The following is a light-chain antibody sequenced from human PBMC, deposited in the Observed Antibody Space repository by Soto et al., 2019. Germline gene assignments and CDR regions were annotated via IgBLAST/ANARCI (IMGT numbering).Light chain of an antibody. CDR2: EVS. CDR3: SSYADSTVV. J-gene: IGLJ2*01. CDR1: SSDFGAYNY. Sequence: QSALTQPPSASGSPGQSVAISCTGTSSDFGAYNYVSWYQQHPGKAPKLLIFEVSTRPSGVPDRFSGSKSGNTASLTVSGLQAEDEADYYCSSYADSTVVFGGGTKVTVL. V-gene: IGLV2-8*01.